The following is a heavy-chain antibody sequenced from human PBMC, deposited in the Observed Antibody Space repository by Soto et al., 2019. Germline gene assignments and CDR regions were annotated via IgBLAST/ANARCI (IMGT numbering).Heavy chain of an antibody. V-gene: IGHV4-34*01. CDR2: IKHSGST. CDR1: GGSFSGYY. J-gene: IGHJ5*02. D-gene: IGHD2-15*01. Sequence: QVQLQQWGAGLLKPSETLSLTCAVYGGSFSGYYWSWIRQPPGKGLEWIGEIKHSGSTHYNPPLKGRATISVDTSKNQFSLKLTSVTAADTTVYYCARDLVAEAAPPPNRFDPWGQGTLVTVSS. CDR3: ARDLVAEAAPPPNRFDP.